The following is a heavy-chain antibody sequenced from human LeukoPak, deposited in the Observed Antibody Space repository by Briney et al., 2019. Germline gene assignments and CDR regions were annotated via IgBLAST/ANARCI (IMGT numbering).Heavy chain of an antibody. CDR3: VKALGITSASVDV. Sequence: GGSLRLSCAASGFTFDDYSMHWVRQAPGKGLEWVSLITWDGGTTYYADSVKGRFTISRDNSKNSLHLQMNSLRAEDTALYYCVKALGITSASVDVWGKGTTVTVSS. CDR2: ITWDGGTT. J-gene: IGHJ6*04. D-gene: IGHD1-20*01. V-gene: IGHV3-43D*04. CDR1: GFTFDDYS.